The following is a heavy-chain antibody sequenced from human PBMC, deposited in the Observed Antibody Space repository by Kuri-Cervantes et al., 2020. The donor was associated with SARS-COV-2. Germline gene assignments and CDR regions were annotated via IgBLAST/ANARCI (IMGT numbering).Heavy chain of an antibody. J-gene: IGHJ4*02. Sequence: LRLSCTVSGGSISSGSYYWSWIRQPAGKGLEWIGRIYTSGSTNYNPSLKSRVAISVDTSKNQFSLKLSSVTAADTAVYYCAREGLMGTMDYWGQGTLVTVSS. CDR1: GGSISSGSYY. D-gene: IGHD2-8*01. CDR3: AREGLMGTMDY. V-gene: IGHV4-61*02. CDR2: IYTSGST.